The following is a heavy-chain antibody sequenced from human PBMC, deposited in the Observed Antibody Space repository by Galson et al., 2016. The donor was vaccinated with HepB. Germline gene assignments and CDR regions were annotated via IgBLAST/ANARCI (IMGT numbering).Heavy chain of an antibody. CDR3: ASHSRYGRQPRDDYFYAMDV. CDR2: IIPMTGKP. V-gene: IGHV1-69*13. CDR1: GDSFRTSA. D-gene: IGHD3-16*02. J-gene: IGHJ6*02. Sequence: SVKVSCKASGDSFRTSAFSWVRQAPGQGPEWMGGIIPMTGKPKYAQEFQGRVTITADESISTAYLELSSLRSEDTAVFYCASHSRYGRQPRDDYFYAMDVWGQGTTGT.